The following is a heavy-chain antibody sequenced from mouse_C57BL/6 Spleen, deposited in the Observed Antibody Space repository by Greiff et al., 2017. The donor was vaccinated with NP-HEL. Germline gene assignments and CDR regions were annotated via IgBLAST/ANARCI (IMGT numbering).Heavy chain of an antibody. V-gene: IGHV3-6*01. D-gene: IGHD2-3*01. J-gene: IGHJ3*01. CDR2: ISYDGSN. CDR3: ASERIYDGYYDPFAY. CDR1: GYSITSGYY. Sequence: ESGPGLVKPSQSLSLTCSVTGYSITSGYYWNWIRQFPGNKLEWMGYISYDGSNNYNPSLKNRISITRDTSKNQFFLKLNSVTTEDTATYYCASERIYDGYYDPFAYWGQGTLVTVSA.